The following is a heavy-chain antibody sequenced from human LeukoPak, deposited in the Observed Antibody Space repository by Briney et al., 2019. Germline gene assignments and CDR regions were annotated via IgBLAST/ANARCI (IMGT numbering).Heavy chain of an antibody. CDR2: IYYSGST. Sequence: PSETLSLTCTVSGGSISSSSYYWGWIRQPPGKGLEWIGNIYYSGSTYYNPSLKSRVTISVDTSNNQFSLKLSSVTAADTAVYYCARHGTYCSSTSCYSDAFDIWGQGAMVTVSS. CDR1: GGSISSSSYY. CDR3: ARHGTYCSSTSCYSDAFDI. D-gene: IGHD2-2*01. J-gene: IGHJ3*02. V-gene: IGHV4-39*01.